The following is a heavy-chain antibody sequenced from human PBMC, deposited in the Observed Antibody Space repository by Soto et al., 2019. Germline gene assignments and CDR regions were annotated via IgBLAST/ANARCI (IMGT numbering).Heavy chain of an antibody. V-gene: IGHV4-39*01. J-gene: IGHJ4*02. Sequence: SETCPSPALSLVAPSAVVVTTGADPPAPGKGLEWIGSIYYSGSTYYNPSLKSRVTISVDTSKNQFSLKLSSVTAADTAVYYCAKSSGGSWTFDYWGQGTLVTVSS. D-gene: IGHD2-15*01. CDR1: VAPSAVVVTT. CDR2: IYYSGST. CDR3: AKSSGGSWTFDY.